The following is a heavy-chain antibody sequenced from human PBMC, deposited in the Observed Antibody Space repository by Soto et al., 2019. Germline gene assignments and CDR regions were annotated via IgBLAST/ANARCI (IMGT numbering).Heavy chain of an antibody. V-gene: IGHV4-61*08. J-gene: IGHJ4*02. CDR1: GDSVSSSVYY. CDR2: IYYSGST. Sequence: SETLSLTCTVSGDSVSSSVYYWTWIRQPPGKGLEWIGSIYYSGSTNYNPSLKSRVTISVDTSKNQFSLKLSSVTAADTAVYYCARDSRGYSGYNVHWGQGTRVTVSS. CDR3: ARDSRGYSGYNVH. D-gene: IGHD5-12*01.